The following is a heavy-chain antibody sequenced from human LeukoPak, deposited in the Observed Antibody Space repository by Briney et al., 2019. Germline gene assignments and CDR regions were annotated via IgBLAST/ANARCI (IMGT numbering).Heavy chain of an antibody. Sequence: GGSLRLSCAASEFTISRYWMHWVRQAPGKGLVWVSNINNDGSITTYADSVKGRFTISRDNVKNTLFLQMNSLGAEDTAIYYCAKYGPQDSGSSHFDYWGQGALVTVSS. CDR3: AKYGPQDSGSSHFDY. J-gene: IGHJ4*02. CDR1: EFTISRYW. V-gene: IGHV3-74*01. CDR2: INNDGSIT. D-gene: IGHD1-26*01.